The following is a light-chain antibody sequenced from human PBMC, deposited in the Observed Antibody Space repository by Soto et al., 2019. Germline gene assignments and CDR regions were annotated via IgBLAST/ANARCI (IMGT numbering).Light chain of an antibody. CDR3: QQSYITPRT. V-gene: IGKV1-39*01. Sequence: MARTPGTLSLYQGERATLSCRASQSVSSSYLAWYQQKPGKAPKLLIYAASSLQSGVPSRFSGSGSGTDFTLTISSLQPEDFATYYCQQSYITPRTFCHGTNVAIK. CDR1: QSVSSSY. J-gene: IGKJ3*01. CDR2: AAS.